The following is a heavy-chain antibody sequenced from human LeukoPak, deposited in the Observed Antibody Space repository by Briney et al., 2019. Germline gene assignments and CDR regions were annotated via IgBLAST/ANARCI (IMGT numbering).Heavy chain of an antibody. V-gene: IGHV3-48*04. J-gene: IGHJ4*02. CDR1: GFTFISYA. Sequence: GGSLRLSCAASGFTFISYAMSCVRQAPGKGLEWVSYISSSGSTIYYAASVKGRFTISRDNAKNSLYLQMNSLRAEDTAVYYCARGGWSADYWGQGTLVPVSS. CDR2: ISSSGSTI. D-gene: IGHD2-15*01. CDR3: ARGGWSADY.